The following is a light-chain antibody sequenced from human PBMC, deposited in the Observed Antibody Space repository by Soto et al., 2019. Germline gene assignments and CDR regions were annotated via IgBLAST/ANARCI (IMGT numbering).Light chain of an antibody. V-gene: IGKV1-5*03. J-gene: IGKJ2*01. CDR3: QRYNDYQYI. Sequence: DIQMTQSPSTLSASVGDRVTITCRASQSITTWLAWYQQKPGKAPKLLIYKATNLQSGVPSRFSGSGSGTEFSLTISSLQPDDFATYYCQRYNDYQYIFGQGTRLEFK. CDR1: QSITTW. CDR2: KAT.